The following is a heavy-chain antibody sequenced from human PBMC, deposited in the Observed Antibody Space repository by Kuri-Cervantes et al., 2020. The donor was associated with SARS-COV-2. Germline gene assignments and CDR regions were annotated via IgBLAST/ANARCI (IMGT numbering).Heavy chain of an antibody. CDR2: IKQDGSEK. CDR1: GFTFSSYW. CDR3: ARAGPSEYCSSTSCYLRGLDYYYYYMDV. Sequence: GGSLRLSCAASGFTFSSYWKSWVRQAPGKGLEWVANIKQDGSEKYYVDSVKGRFTISRDNSKNTLYLQMNSLRAEDTAVYYCARAGPSEYCSSTSCYLRGLDYYYYYMDVWGKGTTVTVSS. D-gene: IGHD2-2*01. V-gene: IGHV3-7*01. J-gene: IGHJ6*03.